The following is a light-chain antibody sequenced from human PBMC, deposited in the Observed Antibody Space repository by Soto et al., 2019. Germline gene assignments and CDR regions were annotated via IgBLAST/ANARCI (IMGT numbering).Light chain of an antibody. CDR3: QAWDSSTVV. CDR2: QDN. J-gene: IGLJ1*01. CDR1: KLGDRF. V-gene: IGLV3-1*01. Sequence: SYELTQPPSVSVSPGQTASITCSGDKLGDRFACWYQQKPGQSPVLVIYQDNKRPSGIPERFSGSNSGNTATLTISGTQAMDEADYYCQAWDSSTVVFGPGTKLIVL.